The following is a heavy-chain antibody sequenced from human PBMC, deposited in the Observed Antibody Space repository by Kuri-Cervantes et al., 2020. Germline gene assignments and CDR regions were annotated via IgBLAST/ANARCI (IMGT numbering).Heavy chain of an antibody. J-gene: IGHJ6*02. CDR1: GFTFSSYD. Sequence: GESLKISCAASGFTFSSYDMHWVRQATGKGLEWVSAIGTAGDTYYPGSVKGRFTISRDNSKNTLYLQMNSLRAEDTAVYYCARDFHGDYLIVPGAPSYGMDVWGQGTTVTVSS. CDR2: IGTAGDT. V-gene: IGHV3-13*01. CDR3: ARDFHGDYLIVPGAPSYGMDV. D-gene: IGHD4-17*01.